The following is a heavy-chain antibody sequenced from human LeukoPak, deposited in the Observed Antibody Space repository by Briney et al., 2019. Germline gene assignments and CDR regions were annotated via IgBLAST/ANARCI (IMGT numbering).Heavy chain of an antibody. J-gene: IGHJ4*02. V-gene: IGHV3-33*01. CDR2: IWYDGSNK. D-gene: IGHD4-23*01. Sequence: GGSLRLSCAASGFTISSYGMHWVRQAPGKGLEWVAVIWYDGSNKYYADSVKGRFTISRDNSKNTLYLQMNSLRAEDTAVYYCARDRFGYGGNSDYWGQGTLVTVS. CDR1: GFTISSYG. CDR3: ARDRFGYGGNSDY.